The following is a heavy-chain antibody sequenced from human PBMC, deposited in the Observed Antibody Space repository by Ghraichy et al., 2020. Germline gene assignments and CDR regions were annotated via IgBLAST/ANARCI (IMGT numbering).Heavy chain of an antibody. J-gene: IGHJ4*02. CDR2: IYYSGST. CDR3: ARVEGLTGYPPFDC. Sequence: SETLSLTCTVSGGSISRYYWSWIRQPPGKGLEWIGYIYYSGSTNYNPSLKSRGTRSVETSKNQFSLKLSSVTAADTAVYYCARVEGLTGYPPFDCWGQGALVTVSS. D-gene: IGHD3-9*01. V-gene: IGHV4-59*01. CDR1: GGSISRYY.